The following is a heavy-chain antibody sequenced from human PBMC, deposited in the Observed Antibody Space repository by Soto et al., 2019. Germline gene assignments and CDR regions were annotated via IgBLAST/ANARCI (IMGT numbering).Heavy chain of an antibody. J-gene: IGHJ6*02. CDR1: GYTFISYG. CDR3: ARGQGEYCSGGSCYANYYYNGMDV. CDR2: ISVYNGNT. Sequence: QVQLVQSGAEVKKPGASVKVSCKASGYTFISYGISWVRQAPGQGLEWMGGISVYNGNTNDAQKVQGRVTMTTDTSTSTAYMELRSLRSDYTAVYYCARGQGEYCSGGSCYANYYYNGMDVWGQGTTVTVSS. D-gene: IGHD2-15*01. V-gene: IGHV1-18*01.